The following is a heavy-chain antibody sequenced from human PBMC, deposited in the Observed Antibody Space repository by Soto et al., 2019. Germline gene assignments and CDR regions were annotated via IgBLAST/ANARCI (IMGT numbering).Heavy chain of an antibody. J-gene: IGHJ4*01. V-gene: IGHV4-31*03. CDR2: IYYSGST. D-gene: IGHD2-2*01. CDR1: GGSISSGGYY. CDR3: TTDSYINMPIVRFDY. Sequence: SETLSLTCTVSGGSISSGGYYWSWIRQHPGKGLEWIGYIYYSGSTYYNPSLKSRVTISVDTFKNQFSLKLSSVTAADTAVYYCTTDSYINMPIVRFDYWGHGTLVTVSS.